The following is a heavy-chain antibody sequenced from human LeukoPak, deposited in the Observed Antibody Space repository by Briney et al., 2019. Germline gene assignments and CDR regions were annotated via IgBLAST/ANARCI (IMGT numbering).Heavy chain of an antibody. V-gene: IGHV4-39*01. Sequence: SETLSLTCTVSGGSISSSSYYWGWIRQPPGKGLEWIGSIYYSGSTYYNPSLKSRFTISVDTSKNQFSLKLSSVTAADTAVYYCARQGPYDSSGSTPFDYWGQGTLVTVSS. CDR2: IYYSGST. CDR3: ARQGPYDSSGSTPFDY. D-gene: IGHD3-22*01. J-gene: IGHJ4*02. CDR1: GGSISSSSYY.